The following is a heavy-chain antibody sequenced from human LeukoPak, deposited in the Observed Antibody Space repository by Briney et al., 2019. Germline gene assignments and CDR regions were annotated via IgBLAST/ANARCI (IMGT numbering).Heavy chain of an antibody. CDR1: GYTFTSYG. CDR3: ASWSVAGVNYYYYYMDV. J-gene: IGHJ6*03. Sequence: ASVKVSCKASGYTFTSYGISWVRQAPGQGLEWMGWISAYNGNTNYAQKLQGRVTMTTDTSTSTAYMELRSLRSDDTAVYYCASWSVAGVNYYYYYMDVWGKGTTVTVSS. D-gene: IGHD6-19*01. CDR2: ISAYNGNT. V-gene: IGHV1-18*01.